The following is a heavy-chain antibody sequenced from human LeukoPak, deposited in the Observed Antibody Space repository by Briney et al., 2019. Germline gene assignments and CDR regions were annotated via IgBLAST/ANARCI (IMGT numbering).Heavy chain of an antibody. J-gene: IGHJ3*02. Sequence: GGSLRLSCAASGFTFSSYGMHWVRQAPGKGLEWVAFIRYDGSNKYYADSVKGRFTISRDNSKNTLYLQMNSLRAEDTAVYYCAKSVIITMVVVENAFDMWGQGTMVTVSS. CDR3: AKSVIITMVVVENAFDM. V-gene: IGHV3-30*02. CDR2: IRYDGSNK. CDR1: GFTFSSYG. D-gene: IGHD3-22*01.